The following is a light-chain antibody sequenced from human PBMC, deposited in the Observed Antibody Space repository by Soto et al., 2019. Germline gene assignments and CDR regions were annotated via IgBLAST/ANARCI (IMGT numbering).Light chain of an antibody. J-gene: IGKJ2*01. CDR1: QTLLRSDGKNY. CDR2: EVS. CDR3: LQTIRLPYT. V-gene: IGKV2D-29*01. Sequence: DLVMTQTPLSLSVTPGQPASISCKSSQTLLRSDGKNYMYWYLQKPGQPPQLLISEVSNRFSGVXDKXRGSGSGTDFTLQISRVEAEDVGVYYCLQTIRLPYTFGQGTKLEIK.